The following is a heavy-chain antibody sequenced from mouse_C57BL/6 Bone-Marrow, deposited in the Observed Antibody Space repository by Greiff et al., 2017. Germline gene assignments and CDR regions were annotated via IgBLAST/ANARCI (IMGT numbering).Heavy chain of an antibody. CDR3: ARGDYYGSMTWYFDV. Sequence: VQLQQSGPVLVRPGPSVKISCKASGFTFTDYYMHWVQQSHGKSLEWIGLVYPYNGGTSYNQKFKGKATLTVDTSSSTAYMELNSLTSEDSAVYYCARGDYYGSMTWYFDVWGTGTTVTVSS. CDR1: GFTFTDYY. J-gene: IGHJ1*03. V-gene: IGHV1-36*01. CDR2: VYPYNGGT. D-gene: IGHD1-1*01.